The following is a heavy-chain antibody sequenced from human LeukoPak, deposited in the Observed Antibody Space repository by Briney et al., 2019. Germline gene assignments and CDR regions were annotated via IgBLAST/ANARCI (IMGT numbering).Heavy chain of an antibody. Sequence: SETLSLTCTVSGGSISSYYWSWIRQPAGKGLEWIGRIYTSGSTNYNPSLKSRVSMSVDTSKNQFSLKLSSVTAADTAVYYCARGKVVAGTPGQNSWDYWGQGTLVTVSS. CDR1: GGSISSYY. V-gene: IGHV4-4*07. CDR3: ARGKVVAGTPGQNSWDY. CDR2: IYTSGST. D-gene: IGHD6-19*01. J-gene: IGHJ4*02.